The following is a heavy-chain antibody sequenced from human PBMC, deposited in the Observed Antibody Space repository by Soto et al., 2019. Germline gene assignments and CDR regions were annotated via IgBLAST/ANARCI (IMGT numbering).Heavy chain of an antibody. J-gene: IGHJ6*02. CDR3: ARDFFEPLWFGELLQMDPSYYYGMDV. CDR1: GGTFSSYA. V-gene: IGHV1-69*06. D-gene: IGHD3-10*01. CDR2: IIPIFGTA. Sequence: GASVKVSCKASGGTFSSYAISWVRQAPGQGLEWMGGIIPIFGTANYAQKFQGRVTITADKSTSTAYMELSSLRSEDTAVYYCARDFFEPLWFGELLQMDPSYYYGMDVWGQGTTVTVSS.